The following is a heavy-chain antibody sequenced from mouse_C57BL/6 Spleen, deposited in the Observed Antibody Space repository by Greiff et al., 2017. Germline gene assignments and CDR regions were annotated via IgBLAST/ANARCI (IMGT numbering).Heavy chain of an antibody. J-gene: IGHJ2*01. D-gene: IGHD1-1*01. CDR1: GYAFSSSW. V-gene: IGHV1-82*01. CDR3: ARGPATVVGGYYFDY. Sequence: VHLVESGPELVKPGASVKISCKASGYAFSSSWMNWVKQRPGKGLEWIGRIYPGDGDTNYNGKFKGKATLTADKSSSTAYMQLSSLTSEDSAVYFCARGPATVVGGYYFDYWGQGTTLTVSS. CDR2: IYPGDGDT.